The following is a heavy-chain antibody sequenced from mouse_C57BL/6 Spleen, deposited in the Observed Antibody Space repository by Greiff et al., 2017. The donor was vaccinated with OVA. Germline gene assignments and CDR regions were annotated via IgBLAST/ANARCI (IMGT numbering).Heavy chain of an antibody. CDR3: ARWDYGFAA. D-gene: IGHD1-1*01. V-gene: IGHV1-52*01. Sequence: VQLQQPGAELVRPGSSVKLSCKASGYTFTSYWMHWVKQRPRQGLEWIGNIDPSDSETNYNQKFKDKATLTVDKSSSTAYMQLSSLTSEDSAVYYCARWDYGFAAWGQGTLVTVSA. J-gene: IGHJ3*01. CDR2: IDPSDSET. CDR1: GYTFTSYW.